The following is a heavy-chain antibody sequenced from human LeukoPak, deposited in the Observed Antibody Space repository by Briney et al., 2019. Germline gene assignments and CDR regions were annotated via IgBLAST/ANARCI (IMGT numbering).Heavy chain of an antibody. CDR2: IKQDGSEK. Sequence: GGSLRLSCAASGFTFSSYWMSWVRQAPGKGLEWVANIKQDGSEKYYVDSVKGRFTISRDNAKNSLYLQMNSLRAEDTAVYYCARGSHCSSTSCHNLYYYYYMDVWGKGTTVTISS. V-gene: IGHV3-7*01. CDR3: ARGSHCSSTSCHNLYYYYYMDV. J-gene: IGHJ6*03. D-gene: IGHD2-2*02. CDR1: GFTFSSYW.